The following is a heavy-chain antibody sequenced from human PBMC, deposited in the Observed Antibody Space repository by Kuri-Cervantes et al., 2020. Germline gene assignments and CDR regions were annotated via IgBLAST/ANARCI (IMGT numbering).Heavy chain of an antibody. CDR2: ISYDGSNK. D-gene: IGHD3-22*01. CDR1: GLTFSSYG. J-gene: IGHJ6*02. CDR3: ARDPSYHSSGYYYYYYGMDV. V-gene: IGHV3-30*03. Sequence: GESLKISCAASGLTFSSYGMHWVRQAPGKGLEWVAVISYDGSNKYYADSVKGRFTISRDNSKNTLYLQMNSLRAEDTAVYYCARDPSYHSSGYYYYYYGMDVWGQGTTVTVSS.